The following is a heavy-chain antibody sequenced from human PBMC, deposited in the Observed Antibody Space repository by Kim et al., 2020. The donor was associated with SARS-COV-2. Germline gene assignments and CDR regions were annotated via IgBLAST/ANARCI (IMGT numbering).Heavy chain of an antibody. CDR3: AKEGGLRIFEWLQSYGVDV. Sequence: GGSLRLSCAASGFSFSSYAMSWVRQAPGKGLEWVSAIRGIGGSTYYADSVKGRFTISRDNSKNTLYLQMNSLTAEDTAVYYCAKEGGLRIFEWLQSYGVDVWGQGTTVTVSS. CDR2: IRGIGGST. D-gene: IGHD3-9*01. V-gene: IGHV3-23*01. J-gene: IGHJ6*02. CDR1: GFSFSSYA.